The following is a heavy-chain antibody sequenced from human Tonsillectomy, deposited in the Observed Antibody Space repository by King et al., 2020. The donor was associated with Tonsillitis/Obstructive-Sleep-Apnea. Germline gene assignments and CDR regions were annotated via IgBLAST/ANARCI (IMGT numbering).Heavy chain of an antibody. J-gene: IGHJ2*01. V-gene: IGHV5-51*01. CDR3: ARRKRGAGYSSGWYDPDIFWYFDL. Sequence: QLVQSGAEVKKPGESLKISCKGSGYSFTSYWIGWVRQMPGKGLEWMGIIYPGDSDTRYSPSFQGQVTISADKSISTAYLQWSSLKASETAMYYCARRKRGAGYSSGWYDPDIFWYFDLWGRGTLVTVSS. CDR1: GYSFTSYW. D-gene: IGHD6-19*01. CDR2: IYPGDSDT.